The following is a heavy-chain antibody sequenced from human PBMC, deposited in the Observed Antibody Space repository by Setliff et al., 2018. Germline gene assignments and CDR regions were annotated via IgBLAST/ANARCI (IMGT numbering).Heavy chain of an antibody. J-gene: IGHJ3*02. CDR1: DDSMNSGVYY. CDR2: ISYSATT. D-gene: IGHD6-6*01. Sequence: TLSLTCIVSDDSMNSGVYYWSWIRQHPGQGLEWIGYISYSATTSYNPSLKSRISISMHTSRDQLSLQLTAVTAADTAMYYRVRATEKFGLYSSSSNPFDIWGQGTMVTVSS. CDR3: VRATEKFGLYSSSSNPFDI. V-gene: IGHV4-31*03.